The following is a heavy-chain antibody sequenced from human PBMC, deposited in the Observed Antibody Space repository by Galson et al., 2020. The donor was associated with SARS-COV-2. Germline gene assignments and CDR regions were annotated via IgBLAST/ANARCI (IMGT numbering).Heavy chain of an antibody. D-gene: IGHD6-13*01. Sequence: GGSLRLSCTASGFTFGDYAMSWFRQAPGKGLEWVGFIRSKAYGGTTEYAASVKGRFTISRDDSKSIAYLQMNSLKTEDTAVYYCTRDHIAIAAAGSLPGFDYWGQGTLVTVSS. V-gene: IGHV3-49*03. CDR3: TRDHIAIAAAGSLPGFDY. CDR1: GFTFGDYA. CDR2: IRSKAYGGTT. J-gene: IGHJ4*02.